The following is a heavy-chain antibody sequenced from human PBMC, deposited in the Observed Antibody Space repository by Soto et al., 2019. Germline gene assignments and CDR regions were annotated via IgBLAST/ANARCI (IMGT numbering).Heavy chain of an antibody. CDR3: ASGYGDYVFYYYYGMDV. CDR2: IIPIFGTA. D-gene: IGHD4-17*01. V-gene: IGHV1-69*01. Sequence: QVQLVQSGAEVKKPGSSVKVSCKASGVTFSSYAISWVRQAPGQGLEWMGGIIPIFGTANYAQKFQGRVTITADESTSTAYMELSSLRSEDTAVYYCASGYGDYVFYYYYGMDVWGQGTTVTVSS. J-gene: IGHJ6*02. CDR1: GVTFSSYA.